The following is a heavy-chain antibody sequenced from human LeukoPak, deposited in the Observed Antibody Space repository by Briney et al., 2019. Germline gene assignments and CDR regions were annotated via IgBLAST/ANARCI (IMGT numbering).Heavy chain of an antibody. CDR3: ARENYDFWSGYLHWFDP. CDR1: GYTFTVYH. CDR2: INPNSGGT. V-gene: IGHV1-2*02. Sequence: ASVKVSCKASGYTFTVYHMHWVRQAPGQGLEWMGWINPNSGGTNYAQKFQGRVTMTRDTSISTAYMELSRLRSDDTAVYYCARENYDFWSGYLHWFDPWGQGTLVTVSS. J-gene: IGHJ5*02. D-gene: IGHD3-3*01.